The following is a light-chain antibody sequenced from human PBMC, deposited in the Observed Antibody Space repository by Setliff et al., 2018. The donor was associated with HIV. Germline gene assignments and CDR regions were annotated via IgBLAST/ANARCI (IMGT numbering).Light chain of an antibody. CDR2: DVT. CDR3: NTYISSTPNYV. CDR1: SSDIGSYNY. J-gene: IGLJ1*01. V-gene: IGLV2-14*01. Sequence: QSALAQPASVSGPPGQSIAISCTGTSSDIGSYNYVSWYQHHPGKASRLVIYDVTNRPSGVSDRFSGSKSGNTASLTISGLQAEDEADYYCNTYISSTPNYVFGTGTKVTVL.